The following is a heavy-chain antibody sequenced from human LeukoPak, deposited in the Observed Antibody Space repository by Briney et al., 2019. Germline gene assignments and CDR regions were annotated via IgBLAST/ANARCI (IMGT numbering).Heavy chain of an antibody. D-gene: IGHD3-10*01. CDR2: IYTSGST. CDR3: ARAVPLKGPIGSSYYFDY. CDR1: GGSISSYY. J-gene: IGHJ4*02. V-gene: IGHV4-4*07. Sequence: SETLSLTCTVSGGSISSYYWSWIRQPAGKGLEWIGRIYTSGSTNYNPSPKSRVTMSVDTSKNQFSLKLSSVTAADTAVYYCARAVPLKGPIGSSYYFDYWGQGTLVTVSS.